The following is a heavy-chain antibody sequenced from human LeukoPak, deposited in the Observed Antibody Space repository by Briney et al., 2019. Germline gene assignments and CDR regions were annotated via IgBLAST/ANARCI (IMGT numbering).Heavy chain of an antibody. CDR2: IYYSGST. CDR3: ARTAYYYDSSGYYSAPSFDY. D-gene: IGHD3-22*01. CDR1: GGSISSYY. V-gene: IGHV4-59*01. J-gene: IGHJ4*02. Sequence: SETLSLTCTVSGGSISSYYWRWIRQPPGKGLEWIGYIYYSGSTNYNPSLKSRVTISVDTSKNQFSLKLSSVTAADTAVYYCARTAYYYDSSGYYSAPSFDYWGQGTLVTVSS.